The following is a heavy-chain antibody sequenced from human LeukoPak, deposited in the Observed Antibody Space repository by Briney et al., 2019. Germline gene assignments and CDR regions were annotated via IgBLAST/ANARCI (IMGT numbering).Heavy chain of an antibody. CDR3: ARQYQLLHHYYYYMDV. V-gene: IGHV4-34*01. Sequence: PSETLSLTCAVYGGSFSGYYWSWIRQPPGKGLEWIGEINHSGSTNYNPSLKSRVTISVDTSKNQFSLKLSSVTAADTAVYYCARQYQLLHHYYYYMDVWGKGTTVTISS. CDR1: GGSFSGYY. J-gene: IGHJ6*03. CDR2: INHSGST. D-gene: IGHD2-2*02.